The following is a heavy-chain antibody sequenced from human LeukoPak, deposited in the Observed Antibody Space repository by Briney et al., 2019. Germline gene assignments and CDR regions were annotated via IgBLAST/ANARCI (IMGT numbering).Heavy chain of an antibody. CDR2: IYYSGST. D-gene: IGHD3-9*01. CDR3: ARTYYDILTGSTLSWFDP. CDR1: GGSISSSSYY. Sequence: PSETLSLTCTVSGGSISSSSYYWGWIRQPPGKGLEWIGSIYYSGSTYYNPSLKSRVTISVDTSKNQFSLKLSSVTAADTAVCYCARTYYDILTGSTLSWFDPWGQGTLVTVSS. V-gene: IGHV4-39*01. J-gene: IGHJ5*02.